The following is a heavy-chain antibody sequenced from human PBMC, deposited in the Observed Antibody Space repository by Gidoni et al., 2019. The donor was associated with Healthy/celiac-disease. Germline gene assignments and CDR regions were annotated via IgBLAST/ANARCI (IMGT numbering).Heavy chain of an antibody. CDR2: INPNSGGT. Sequence: QVQLVQSGAEVTKPGAAVKVSCKASGYTFTGYYMPWVRQAPGQGLEWMGWINPNSGGTNYAQKFQGRVTMTRDTSISTAYMELSRLRSDDTAVYYCARGSTFWSGYSFDYWGQGTLVTVSS. CDR1: GYTFTGYY. V-gene: IGHV1-2*02. J-gene: IGHJ4*02. CDR3: ARGSTFWSGYSFDY. D-gene: IGHD3-3*01.